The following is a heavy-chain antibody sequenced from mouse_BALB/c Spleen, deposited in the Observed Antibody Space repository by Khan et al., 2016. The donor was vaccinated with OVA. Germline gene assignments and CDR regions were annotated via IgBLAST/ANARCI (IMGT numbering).Heavy chain of an antibody. CDR2: INPSNGYT. D-gene: IGHD2-14*01. CDR1: GHTFTTYT. V-gene: IGHV1-4*01. CDR3: AREGAYYRSDGWFSY. Sequence: QVQLKESGAELARPGASVKMSCKASGHTFTTYTMHWVKQRPGQGLEWIGYINPSNGYTNYNQKFKDKSTLTADKSSSTAYMQLSSLTSDYSAVYYCAREGAYYRSDGWFSYWGQGTLVTVSA. J-gene: IGHJ3*01.